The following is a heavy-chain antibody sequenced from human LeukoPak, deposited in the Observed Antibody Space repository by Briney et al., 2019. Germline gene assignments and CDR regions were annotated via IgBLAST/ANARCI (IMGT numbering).Heavy chain of an antibody. CDR3: TRGKYFEYLDY. V-gene: IGHV3-48*02. CDR1: GFPFSSYS. Sequence: GGSLRLSCAASGFPFSSYSMNWVRQPPGKGLEWVSYISSSSTIYYADSVKGRFTMSRDNAKNSLYLQMNSLRDEDTAVYYCTRGKYFEYLDYWGQGTRVTVSS. CDR2: ISSSSTI. J-gene: IGHJ4*02. D-gene: IGHD3-9*01.